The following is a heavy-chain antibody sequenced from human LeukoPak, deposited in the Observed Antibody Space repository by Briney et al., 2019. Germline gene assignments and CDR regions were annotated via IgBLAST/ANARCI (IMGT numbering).Heavy chain of an antibody. Sequence: GESLKISCKGSGYRFTSYWIGWVRQMPGKGLEWMGIIYPGDSDTRYSPSFQGQVTISADKSISTAYLQWSSLKASDTAMYYCARCADILTGYYDFDYWGQGTLVTVSS. J-gene: IGHJ4*02. CDR3: ARCADILTGYYDFDY. V-gene: IGHV5-51*01. D-gene: IGHD3-9*01. CDR1: GYRFTSYW. CDR2: IYPGDSDT.